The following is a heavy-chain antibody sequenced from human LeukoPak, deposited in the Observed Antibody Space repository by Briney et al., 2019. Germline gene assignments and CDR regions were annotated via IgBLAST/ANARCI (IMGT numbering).Heavy chain of an antibody. CDR2: ISSSSYI. D-gene: IGHD6-6*01. CDR3: ARGRPANYYSSSFSFDY. Sequence: GGSLRLSCAASGFTFSSYSMNWVRQAPGKGLEWVSSISSSSYIYYADSVKGRFTISRDNAKNSLYLQMNSLRAEDTAVYYCARGRPANYYSSSFSFDYWGQGTLVTVSS. J-gene: IGHJ4*02. V-gene: IGHV3-21*01. CDR1: GFTFSSYS.